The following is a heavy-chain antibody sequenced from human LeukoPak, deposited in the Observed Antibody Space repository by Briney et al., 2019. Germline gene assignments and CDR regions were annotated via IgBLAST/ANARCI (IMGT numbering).Heavy chain of an antibody. CDR2: IYYSGST. J-gene: IGHJ4*02. V-gene: IGHV4-61*01. CDR3: AREPGDY. Sequence: SETLSLTCTVSGGSVSNGSYYWSWIRQPPGKGLEWIGYIYYSGSTNYNPSLKSRVTISVDTSKNQFSLKLSSVTAADTAVYHCAREPGDYWGQGTLVTVSS. CDR1: GGSVSNGSYY.